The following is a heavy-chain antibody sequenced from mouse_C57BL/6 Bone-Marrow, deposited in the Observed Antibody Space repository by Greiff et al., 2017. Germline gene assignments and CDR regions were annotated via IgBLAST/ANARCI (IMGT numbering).Heavy chain of an antibody. CDR2: INYDGSST. V-gene: IGHV5-16*01. CDR1: GFTFSDYY. Sequence: EVKLVESEGGLVQPGSSMKLSCTASGFTFSDYYMAWVRQVPEKGLEWVANINYDGSSTYYLDSLKSRFIISRDNAKNILYLQMSSLKSEDTATYYCARGDYYGSSWYWYFDVWGTGTTVTVSS. J-gene: IGHJ1*03. D-gene: IGHD1-1*01. CDR3: ARGDYYGSSWYWYFDV.